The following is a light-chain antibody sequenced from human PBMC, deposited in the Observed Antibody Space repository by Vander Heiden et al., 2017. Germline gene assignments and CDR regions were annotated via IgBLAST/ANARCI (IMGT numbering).Light chain of an antibody. CDR3: QVWDGSSDHVV. Sequence: SYVLTQPPPVSVAPGQTARITCGGNNIVTKSVHWYQQKPGQPPVLVVYDDSDRPSGIPERFSGSNSGNTATLTISRVEAGDEADYYCQVWDGSSDHVVFGGGTKLAVL. J-gene: IGLJ2*01. V-gene: IGLV3-21*02. CDR1: NIVTKS. CDR2: DDS.